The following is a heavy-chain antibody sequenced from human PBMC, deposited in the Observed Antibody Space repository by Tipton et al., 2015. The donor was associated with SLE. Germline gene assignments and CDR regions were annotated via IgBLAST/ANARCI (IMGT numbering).Heavy chain of an antibody. CDR1: GGAISTFY. CDR2: IYSSGRT. J-gene: IGHJ6*02. CDR3: ATLHSGYDYYYNGMDV. V-gene: IGHV4-4*07. D-gene: IGHD5-12*01. Sequence: TLSLTCTVSGGAISTFYWCWLRQSAGTGLEWIGRIYSSGRTNNNPALKSRVTISVDTSKNQLSLKLSSVTAADPAVYYCATLHSGYDYYYNGMDVWGQGTTVTVSS.